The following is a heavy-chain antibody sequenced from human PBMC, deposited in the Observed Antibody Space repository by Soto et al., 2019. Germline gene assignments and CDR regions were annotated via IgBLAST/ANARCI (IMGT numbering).Heavy chain of an antibody. D-gene: IGHD2-15*01. CDR1: GYSFSVYY. CDR3: TKGYCSGGSCYSTEYNWFDP. V-gene: IGHV1-2*02. Sequence: ASVKVSCKASGYSFSVYYMHWVRQAPGQGLEWMGWINPSSGATNYPQQFQGRVTMTRDTSISTAYMELSRLGSYDTAVYYCTKGYCSGGSCYSTEYNWFDPWGQGTLVTVSS. J-gene: IGHJ5*02. CDR2: INPSSGAT.